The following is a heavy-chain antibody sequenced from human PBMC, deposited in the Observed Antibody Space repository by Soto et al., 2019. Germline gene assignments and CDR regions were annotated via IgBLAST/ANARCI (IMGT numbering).Heavy chain of an antibody. CDR2: ISYDGSNK. D-gene: IGHD1-26*01. V-gene: IGHV3-30*18. J-gene: IGHJ6*02. Sequence: GGSLRLSCAASGFTFCSYGMHWVRQAPGKGLEWVAVISYDGSNKYYADSVKGRFTISRDNSKNTLYLQMNSLRAEDTAVYYCAKDQASGSYYRYYGMDVWGQGTTVTVSS. CDR3: AKDQASGSYYRYYGMDV. CDR1: GFTFCSYG.